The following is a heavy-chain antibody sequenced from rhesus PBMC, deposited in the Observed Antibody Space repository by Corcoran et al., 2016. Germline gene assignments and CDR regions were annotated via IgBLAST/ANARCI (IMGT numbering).Heavy chain of an antibody. CDR2: IRSKSKNYET. Sequence: EVLLVESGGGLVQPGGSLRLSCVASGFTFSKSSFHWVRQASGKGLEWVGRIRSKSKNYETVYAASVKDRFTISRDDSRNTLYLQMNFLMSEDTAIYFCARDSIFDYWGQGVLVTVSS. V-gene: IGHV3-118*01. J-gene: IGHJ4*01. D-gene: IGHD3-16*01. CDR3: ARDSIFDY. CDR1: GFTFSKSS.